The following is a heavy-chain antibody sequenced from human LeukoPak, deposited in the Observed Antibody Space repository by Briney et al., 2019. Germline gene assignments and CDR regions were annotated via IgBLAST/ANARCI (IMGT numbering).Heavy chain of an antibody. CDR1: GFTFSNYW. D-gene: IGHD2-8*01. CDR2: IHQHGNEK. J-gene: IGHJ4*02. V-gene: IGHV3-7*01. Sequence: GGSLRLSCAASGFTFSNYWMSWVRQAPGKGLEWVASIHQHGNEKYFVDSVRGRFTISRDNAKNSPYLQMSSLRAEDTAVYYCATLNGPLFEYWGQGTLVTASS. CDR3: ATLNGPLFEY.